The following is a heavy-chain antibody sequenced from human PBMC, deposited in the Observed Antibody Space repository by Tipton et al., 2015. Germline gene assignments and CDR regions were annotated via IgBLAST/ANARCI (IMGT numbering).Heavy chain of an antibody. Sequence: QVQLVQSGAEVKNPGSSVKASCVVSGGNFRRDGISWLRQAPGQGLEWVGGLIPLLRTPNYAQKFQGRVTITADESSSTMNMELSSLTPDDTAVYYCARLNCPSRRCYPGIGWFDPWGQGTLVTVSS. CDR3: ARLNCPSRRCYPGIGWFDP. J-gene: IGHJ5*02. CDR1: GGNFRRDG. CDR2: LIPLLRTP. V-gene: IGHV1-69*01. D-gene: IGHD2-15*01.